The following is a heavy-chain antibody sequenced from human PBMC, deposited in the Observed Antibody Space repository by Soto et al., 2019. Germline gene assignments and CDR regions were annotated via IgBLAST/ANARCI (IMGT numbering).Heavy chain of an antibody. D-gene: IGHD4-17*01. V-gene: IGHV2-26*01. CDR2: FFSDAER. CDR1: VFSLTNGRMG. CDR3: ARMDGDYNYYGLDV. Sequence: GPALVNPTETLTLTCLVSVFSLTNGRMGVSWIRQPPGKALEWLAHFFSDAERSYSTSMQSRLNMYKDSSGSQVVLTMTNMAPADTATYFCARMDGDYNYYGLDVWGHGIAVPVSS. J-gene: IGHJ6*02.